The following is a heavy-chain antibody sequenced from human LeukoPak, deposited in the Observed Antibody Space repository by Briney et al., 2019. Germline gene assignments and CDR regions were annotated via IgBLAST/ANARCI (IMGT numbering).Heavy chain of an antibody. D-gene: IGHD2-15*01. CDR2: IRYDGSNE. CDR1: GFTFSGYG. Sequence: PGGSLRLSCAASGFTFSGYGMHWDRQAPGKGLEWGAFIRYDGSNEYYAVFVKCRFTISRDKFKSTLSMQMNGLRVEDTVVYYCAKVMPPGRIRFYSYYMDVWGKGTTVTVS. V-gene: IGHV3-30*02. CDR3: AKVMPPGRIRFYSYYMDV. J-gene: IGHJ6*03.